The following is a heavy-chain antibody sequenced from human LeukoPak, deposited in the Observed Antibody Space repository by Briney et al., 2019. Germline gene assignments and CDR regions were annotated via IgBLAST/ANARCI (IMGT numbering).Heavy chain of an antibody. J-gene: IGHJ3*02. CDR3: ARTRRGWFGDLTDAFDI. Sequence: PGGSLRLSCAASGFTFSDYYMSWIRQAPGKGLEWVSYISSSGSTIYYADSVKGRFFISRDNSKNTLSLQMNSLRVEDTAVYYCARTRRGWFGDLTDAFDIWGQGTMVTVSS. CDR2: ISSSGSTI. CDR1: GFTFSDYY. V-gene: IGHV3-11*04. D-gene: IGHD3-10*01.